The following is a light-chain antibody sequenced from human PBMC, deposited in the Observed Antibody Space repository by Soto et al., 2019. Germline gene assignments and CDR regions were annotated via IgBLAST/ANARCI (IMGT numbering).Light chain of an antibody. Sequence: EIVMTQSPATLSMSPGERATLSCRASQSVSSNLAWYQQKPGQTPRLLIYGASTRATGIPARFSGSGSGTEVTLTNSSLQSEDFAVYYCQQYNNWPFTFGRGTKVDIK. CDR1: QSVSSN. V-gene: IGKV3-15*01. CDR3: QQYNNWPFT. J-gene: IGKJ3*01. CDR2: GAS.